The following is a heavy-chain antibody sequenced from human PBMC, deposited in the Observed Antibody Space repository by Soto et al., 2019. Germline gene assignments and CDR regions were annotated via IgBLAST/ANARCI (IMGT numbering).Heavy chain of an antibody. D-gene: IGHD3-3*01. CDR1: GGSISSSNW. CDR2: IYHSGST. CDR3: ARDGFYDFWSGYKYYYYGMDV. Sequence: LSLTCAVSGGSISSSNWWSWVRQPPGKGLEWIGEIYHSGSTNYNPSLKSRVTISVDKSKNQFSLKLSSVTAADTAVYYCARDGFYDFWSGYKYYYYGMDVWGQGTTVTVSS. V-gene: IGHV4-4*02. J-gene: IGHJ6*02.